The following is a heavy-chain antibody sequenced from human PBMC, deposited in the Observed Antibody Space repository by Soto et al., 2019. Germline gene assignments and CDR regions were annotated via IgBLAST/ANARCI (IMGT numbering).Heavy chain of an antibody. CDR2: IYYNGFT. V-gene: IGHV4-59*08. D-gene: IGHD3-16*01. CDR1: GGSVNYLY. CDR3: ARHPAIAKFENGLDV. J-gene: IGHJ6*02. Sequence: SDTLSLTCTVSGGSVNYLYWSWIRQPPGKGLEWIGYIYYNGFTIYNPSLKSRVTISIDTSKNQFSLNLSSVTAADTAMYFCARHPAIAKFENGLDVWGQGTTVT.